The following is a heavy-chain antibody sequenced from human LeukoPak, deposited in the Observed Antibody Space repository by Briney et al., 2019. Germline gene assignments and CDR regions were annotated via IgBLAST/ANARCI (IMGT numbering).Heavy chain of an antibody. CDR2: ISGSGGST. CDR1: GFTFSSYA. V-gene: IGHV3-23*01. D-gene: IGHD2-2*01. CDR3: AKVTSPIVVPAAPLGY. J-gene: IGHJ4*02. Sequence: GGSLRLSCAAPGFTFSSYAMSWVRQAPGKGLEWVSAISGSGGSTYYADSAKGRFTISRDNSKNTLYLQMNSLRAEDTAVYYCAKVTSPIVVPAAPLGYWGQGTLVTVSS.